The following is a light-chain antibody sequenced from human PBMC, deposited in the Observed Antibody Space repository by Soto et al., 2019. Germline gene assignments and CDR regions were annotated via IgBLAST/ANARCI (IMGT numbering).Light chain of an antibody. Sequence: EIVLTQSPATLSLSPGERATLSCRASQSLNIYLAWYQQKPGQAPRVLIYGASSRATGIPDRFSGGGSGTDFTLTISRLEPEDFAVYYCQQYGSSLFTFGPGTKVDIK. CDR2: GAS. V-gene: IGKV3-20*01. CDR3: QQYGSSLFT. J-gene: IGKJ3*01. CDR1: QSLNIY.